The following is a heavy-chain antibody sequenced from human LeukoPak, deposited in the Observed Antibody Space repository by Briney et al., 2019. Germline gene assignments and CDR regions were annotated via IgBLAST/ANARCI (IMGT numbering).Heavy chain of an antibody. V-gene: IGHV3-30*04. CDR1: GFTFSSYA. J-gene: IGHJ4*02. CDR3: ARESRAAASTLDY. D-gene: IGHD6-13*01. CDR2: ISYDGSNK. Sequence: GGSLRLSCAASGFTFSSYAMHWVRQAPGKGLEWVAVISYDGSNKYYADSVKGRFTISRDNSKNTLYLQMNSLRAEDTAVYYCARESRAAASTLDYWGQRTLVTVSS.